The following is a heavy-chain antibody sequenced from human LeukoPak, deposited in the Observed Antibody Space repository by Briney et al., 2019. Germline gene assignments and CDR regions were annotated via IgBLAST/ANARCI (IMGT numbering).Heavy chain of an antibody. D-gene: IGHD3-9*01. CDR1: GFTFSSYA. CDR2: ISSNGGST. J-gene: IGHJ4*02. Sequence: GGSLRLSCAASGFTFSSYAMHWVRQAPGKGLEYVSAISSNGGSTYYANSVKGRFTISRDNSKNTLYLQMGSLRAEDMAVYYCARDREEYYDILTGSLDYWGQGTLVTVSS. CDR3: ARDREEYYDILTGSLDY. V-gene: IGHV3-64*01.